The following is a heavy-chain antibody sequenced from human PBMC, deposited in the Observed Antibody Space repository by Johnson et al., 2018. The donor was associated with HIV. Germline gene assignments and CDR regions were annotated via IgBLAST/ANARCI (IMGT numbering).Heavy chain of an antibody. J-gene: IGHJ3*02. CDR3: ARSGSYGPDAFDI. D-gene: IGHD1-26*01. CDR2: MRSDGSIE. V-gene: IGHV3-30*02. Sequence: QVQLVESGGGVGQPGGSLRLSCAASGFIFSTYGMHWVRQAPGKGLVWVAFMRSDGSIEYYADSVKGRFTVSRDNSKNTLYLQMKSLRAEDTAVYYCARSGSYGPDAFDIWGQGTMVTVSS. CDR1: GFIFSTYG.